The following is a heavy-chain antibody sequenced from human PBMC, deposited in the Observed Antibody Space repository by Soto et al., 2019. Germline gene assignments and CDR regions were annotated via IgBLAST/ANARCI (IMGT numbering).Heavy chain of an antibody. J-gene: IGHJ4*02. V-gene: IGHV3-30*18. CDR1: GFTFSSYG. D-gene: IGHD2-15*01. CDR3: AKIPQETCSVGSCYSW. Sequence: QVQLVESGGGVVQPGRSLRLSCAASGFTFSSYGMHWVRQAPGKGLEWVAVISYDGSNKYYADSVKGRFTISRDNSKNTLYLQMNSLRAEDMAVYYWAKIPQETCSVGSCYSWWGQGTLVTVSS. CDR2: ISYDGSNK.